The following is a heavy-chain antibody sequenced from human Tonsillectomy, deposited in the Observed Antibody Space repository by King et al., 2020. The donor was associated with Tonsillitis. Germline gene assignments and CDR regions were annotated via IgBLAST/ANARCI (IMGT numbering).Heavy chain of an antibody. CDR2: IRYDGSNK. CDR3: AKPLVGAADY. J-gene: IGHJ4*02. Sequence: VQLVESGGGVVQPGGFLRLSCAASGFPFSSYGMHWVRQAPGKGLEWVSFIRYDGSNKYYADSVKGRFTISRDNSKNTLYLQMNSLRAEDTAVYYCAKPLVGAADYWGQGTLVTVSS. D-gene: IGHD1-26*01. V-gene: IGHV3-30*02. CDR1: GFPFSSYG.